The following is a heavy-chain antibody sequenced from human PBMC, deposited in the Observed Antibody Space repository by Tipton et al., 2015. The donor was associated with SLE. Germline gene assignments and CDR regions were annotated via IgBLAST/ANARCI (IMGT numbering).Heavy chain of an antibody. CDR1: GFTFGDYA. CDR2: IRRKLYGGTT. J-gene: IGHJ4*02. D-gene: IGHD2-15*01. V-gene: IGHV3-49*04. CDR3: ARRDITNCYDY. Sequence: SLRLSCSASGFTFGDYAMTWVRQAPGKGLEWVGFIRRKLYGGTTDYAASVRGRFTISRDNSKNTLYLQMDSLRAEDMAVYYCARRDITNCYDYWGQGTVVTVSS.